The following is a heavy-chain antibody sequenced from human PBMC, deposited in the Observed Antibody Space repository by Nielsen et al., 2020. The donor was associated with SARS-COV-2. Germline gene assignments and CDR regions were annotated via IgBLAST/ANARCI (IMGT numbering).Heavy chain of an antibody. CDR3: ARGNIAVAGTGTFDY. V-gene: IGHV3-7*01. CDR1: GFTFSSYW. D-gene: IGHD6-19*01. CDR2: IKQDGSEK. J-gene: IGHJ4*02. Sequence: GESLKISCAASGFTFSSYWMSWVRQAPGKGLEWVANIKQDGSEKYYVDSVKGRFTISRDNAKNSLYLQMNSLRAEDTAVYYCARGNIAVAGTGTFDYWGQGTLVTVSS.